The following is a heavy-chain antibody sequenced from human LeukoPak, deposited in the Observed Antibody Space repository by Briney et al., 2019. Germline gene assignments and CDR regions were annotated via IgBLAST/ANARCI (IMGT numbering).Heavy chain of an antibody. CDR3: AGRPTSVPAAGTL. J-gene: IGHJ4*02. CDR1: GGSIRNSTYY. Sequence: SETLSLTCTVSGGSIRNSTYYWGWIRQPPGKGLEWIGSISSSGGTYYSPSLKSRVTISVNTSKNQFSLKLSSVSAADTAVYYCAGRPTSVPAAGTLWGQGTLVTVSS. D-gene: IGHD6-13*01. CDR2: ISSSGGT. V-gene: IGHV4-39*01.